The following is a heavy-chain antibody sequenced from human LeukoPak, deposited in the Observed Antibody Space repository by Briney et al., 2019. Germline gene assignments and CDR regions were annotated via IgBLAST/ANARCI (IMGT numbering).Heavy chain of an antibody. D-gene: IGHD2-2*01. J-gene: IGHJ4*02. Sequence: GASVKVSCKASGYTFTSYGISWVRQAPGQGLEWMGWISAYNGNTNYAQKLQGRVTMTTDTSTSTAYMELRSLRSDDTAVYYCARDGLVVPAAIVFTQPTCLDYWGQGTLVTVSS. CDR1: GYTFTSYG. CDR2: ISAYNGNT. CDR3: ARDGLVVPAAIVFTQPTCLDY. V-gene: IGHV1-18*01.